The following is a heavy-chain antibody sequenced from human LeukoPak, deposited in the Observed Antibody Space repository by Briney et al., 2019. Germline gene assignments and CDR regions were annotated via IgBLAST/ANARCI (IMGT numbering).Heavy chain of an antibody. CDR3: ARGDCSSTSCPSTPKNWLDP. D-gene: IGHD2-2*01. CDR1: GFTFSDYS. CDR2: ISGSGGTT. V-gene: IGHV3-23*01. Sequence: TGGSLRLSCATSGFTFSDYSMNWVRQAPGKGLEWVSAISGSGGTTYYADSVKGRFTISRDNSMNTLYLQMNSLRAEDTAVFYCARGDCSSTSCPSTPKNWLDPWGQGTLVSVSS. J-gene: IGHJ5*02.